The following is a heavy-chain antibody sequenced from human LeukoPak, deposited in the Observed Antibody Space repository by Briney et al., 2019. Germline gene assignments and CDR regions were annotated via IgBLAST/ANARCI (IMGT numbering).Heavy chain of an antibody. D-gene: IGHD2-2*01. CDR1: GYTFTAYY. V-gene: IGHV1-2*06. J-gene: IGHJ5*02. Sequence: ASVKVSCKAFGYTFTAYYMHWVRQAPGQGLEWMGRVNPNNGVPNYAQKFQGRVTMTRDTAISTAYMELSSLRSDDTAVYFSAREVGYSSSYYGRFDPWGQGTLVTVSS. CDR3: AREVGYSSSYYGRFDP. CDR2: VNPNNGVP.